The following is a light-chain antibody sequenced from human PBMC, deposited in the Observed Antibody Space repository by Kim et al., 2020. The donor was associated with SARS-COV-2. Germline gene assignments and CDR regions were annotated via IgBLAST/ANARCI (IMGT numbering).Light chain of an antibody. CDR3: QQYGSSPWT. J-gene: IGKJ1*01. V-gene: IGKV3-20*01. Sequence: EIELTQSPCTLSLSPGERATLSCRASQGVSSSYLAWYQQKPGHPPRLLIYAASSRSTGIPDRFSGSGSGTDFTLTISRLEPEDFAVYYCQQYGSSPWTFGQGTKVDIK. CDR2: AAS. CDR1: QGVSSSY.